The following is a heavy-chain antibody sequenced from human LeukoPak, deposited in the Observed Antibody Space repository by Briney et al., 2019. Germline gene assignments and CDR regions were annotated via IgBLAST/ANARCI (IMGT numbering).Heavy chain of an antibody. V-gene: IGHV4-59*01. CDR2: IYYSGST. CDR1: GGSISSYY. J-gene: IGHJ4*02. CDR3: ARESPWSGYPL. Sequence: SETLSLTCTVSGGSISSYYWSWIRQPPGKGLEWIGYIYYSGSTNYNPSLKSRVTISVDTSKNQFSLKLSSVTAADTAVYYCARESPWSGYPLWGQGTLVTVSS. D-gene: IGHD3-3*01.